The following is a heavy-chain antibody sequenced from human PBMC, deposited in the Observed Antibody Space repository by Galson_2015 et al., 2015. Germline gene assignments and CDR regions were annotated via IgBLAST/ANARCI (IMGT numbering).Heavy chain of an antibody. CDR2: ISSIFGTT. D-gene: IGHD3-16*01. CDR1: GFSFSSYA. J-gene: IGHJ4*02. V-gene: IGHV3-48*03. Sequence: SLRLSCAASGFSFSSYAMSWVRQAPGKGLEWISSISSIFGTTHYAESVKGRFTISRDNAKSSLYMQMNSLRAEDTAIYYCAREGLGNDTSPMDYWGKGTLVTVSS. CDR3: AREGLGNDTSPMDY.